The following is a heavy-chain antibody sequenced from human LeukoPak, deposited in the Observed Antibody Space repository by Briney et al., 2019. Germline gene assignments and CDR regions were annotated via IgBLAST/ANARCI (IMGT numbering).Heavy chain of an antibody. V-gene: IGHV3-21*01. CDR2: ISSSSSYI. CDR3: ARAQEPRSGYSWRAFDI. Sequence: PGGSLRLSCAASGFTFSSYSMKWVRQAPGKGLEWVSFISSSSSYIYYADSVKGRFTISRDNAKNSLYLQMNSLRAEDTAVYYCARAQEPRSGYSWRAFDIWGQGAMVTVSS. D-gene: IGHD5-18*01. J-gene: IGHJ3*02. CDR1: GFTFSSYS.